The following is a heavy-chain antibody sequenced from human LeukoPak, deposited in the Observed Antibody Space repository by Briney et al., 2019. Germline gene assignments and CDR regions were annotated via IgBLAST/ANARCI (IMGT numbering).Heavy chain of an antibody. Sequence: SETLSLTCTVSGGSISSSSYYWGWIRQPPGKGLEWIGSIYYSGSTYYNPSLKSRVTISVDTSKNQFSLKLSSVTAADTAMYYCATYSSTWATFDYWGRGTLVTVSS. CDR2: IYYSGST. CDR3: ATYSSTWATFDY. D-gene: IGHD6-13*01. J-gene: IGHJ4*02. CDR1: GGSISSSSYY. V-gene: IGHV4-39*07.